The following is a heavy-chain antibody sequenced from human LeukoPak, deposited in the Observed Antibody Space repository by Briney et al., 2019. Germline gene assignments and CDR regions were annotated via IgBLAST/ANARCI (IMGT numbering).Heavy chain of an antibody. J-gene: IGHJ4*02. D-gene: IGHD5-24*01. Sequence: GGSLRLSCAASGFTFSSYSMNWVRQAPGKGLELVSSISSSSSYIYYADSVKGRCTISRDNAKNSLYLQMNSLRAEDTAVYYCARDESYASYKPYVFDYWGQGTLVTVSS. CDR2: ISSSSSYI. V-gene: IGHV3-21*01. CDR1: GFTFSSYS. CDR3: ARDESYASYKPYVFDY.